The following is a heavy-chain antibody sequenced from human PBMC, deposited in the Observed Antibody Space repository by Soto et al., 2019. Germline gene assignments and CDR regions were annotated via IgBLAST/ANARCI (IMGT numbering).Heavy chain of an antibody. CDR1: GGSISSSNW. Sequence: QVQLQESGPGLVKPSGTLSLTCAVSGGSISSSNWWSWVRQPPGKGLEWIGEIYHSGSTNYNPSLKSLVTISVDKSKNQFSLTLSSVTAADTAVYYCARVAGFYGSGSYLDYWGQGTLVTVSS. CDR3: ARVAGFYGSGSYLDY. V-gene: IGHV4-4*02. D-gene: IGHD3-10*01. CDR2: IYHSGST. J-gene: IGHJ4*02.